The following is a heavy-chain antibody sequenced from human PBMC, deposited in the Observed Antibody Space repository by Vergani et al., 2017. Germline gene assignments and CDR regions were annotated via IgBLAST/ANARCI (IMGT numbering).Heavy chain of an antibody. V-gene: IGHV4-38-2*01. CDR2: IYHSGST. J-gene: IGHJ4*02. D-gene: IGHD5-24*01. Sequence: QVQLQESGPGLVKPSETLSLPCAVSGYSISSGYYWGWIRQPPGKGLEWIGEIYHSGSTNYKPSLKSRVIISVDKSKNQFSLKLSSVTAADTAVYYCARGGSGDGYIFDYWGQGTLVTVSS. CDR1: GYSISSGYY. CDR3: ARGGSGDGYIFDY.